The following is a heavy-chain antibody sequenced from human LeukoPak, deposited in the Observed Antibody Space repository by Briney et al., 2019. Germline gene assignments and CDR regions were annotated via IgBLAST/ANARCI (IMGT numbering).Heavy chain of an antibody. CDR3: ASALYSYGSGGADY. J-gene: IGHJ4*02. V-gene: IGHV3-48*01. Sequence: QPGGSLRLSCAAPGFTFSSYSMNWVRQAPGKGLEWVSYISSSSSTIYYADSVKGRFTISRDNAKNSLYLQMNSLRAEDTAVYYCASALYSYGSGGADYWGQGTLVTVSS. CDR1: GFTFSSYS. D-gene: IGHD5-18*01. CDR2: ISSSSSTI.